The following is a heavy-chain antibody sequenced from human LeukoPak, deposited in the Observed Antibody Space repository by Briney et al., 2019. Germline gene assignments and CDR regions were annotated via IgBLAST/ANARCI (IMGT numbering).Heavy chain of an antibody. J-gene: IGHJ4*02. V-gene: IGHV3-30-3*01. CDR3: VYDSSGLTDY. Sequence: SGGSLRLSCAAFGFTFSSYAMHWVRQAPGKGLEWVAVISYDGSNKYYADSVKGRFTISRDNSRNTLYLQMNSLRAEDTAVYYCVYDSSGLTDYWGQGPWSPSPQ. CDR2: ISYDGSNK. CDR1: GFTFSSYA. D-gene: IGHD3-22*01.